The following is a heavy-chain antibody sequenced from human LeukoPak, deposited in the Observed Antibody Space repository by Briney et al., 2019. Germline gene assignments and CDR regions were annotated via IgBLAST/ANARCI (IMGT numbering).Heavy chain of an antibody. Sequence: SETLSLTCAVYGGSFSGYYWSWIRQPPGKGLEWIGEINHSGSTNYNPSLKSRVTISVDTSKNQFSLKLSSVTAADTVVYYCAKDERGTVPNYYYYGMDVWGQGTTVTVSS. D-gene: IGHD2-2*01. CDR2: INHSGST. V-gene: IGHV4-34*01. CDR1: GGSFSGYY. J-gene: IGHJ6*02. CDR3: AKDERGTVPNYYYYGMDV.